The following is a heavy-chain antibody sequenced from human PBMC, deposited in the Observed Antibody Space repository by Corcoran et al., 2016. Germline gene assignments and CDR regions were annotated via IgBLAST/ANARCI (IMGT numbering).Heavy chain of an antibody. V-gene: IGHV1-46*01. D-gene: IGHD2-2*01. J-gene: IGHJ4*01. CDR1: GYTFTSYY. CDR2: INPSGGST. Sequence: QVQLVQSGAEVKKPGASVKVSCKASGYTFTSYYMHWVRPAPGQGLEWMGIINPSGGSTSYAQKFQGRVTMTRDTSTSTVYMELSSLRSEDTDVYYCARGSDIVVVPAAILLDYWGHGTLVTVSS. CDR3: ARGSDIVVVPAAILLDY.